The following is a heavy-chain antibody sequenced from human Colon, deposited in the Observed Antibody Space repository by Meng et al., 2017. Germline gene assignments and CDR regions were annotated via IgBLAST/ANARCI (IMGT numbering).Heavy chain of an antibody. CDR3: VRGWSWGRGWYFDL. V-gene: IGHV6-1*01. J-gene: IGHJ2*01. CDR2: TVYTSTWNY. D-gene: IGHD7-27*01. Sequence: QVQLPARGHRLGKPSQGLLFTCAIYGASVSSAGAWNWLRQSPSGGIELLARTVYTSTWNYQYAVSVKSRITIKPDTSKNQVSLQLNSVTPEDAAVYYCVRGWSWGRGWYFDLWGRGTLVTVSS. CDR1: GASVSSAGA.